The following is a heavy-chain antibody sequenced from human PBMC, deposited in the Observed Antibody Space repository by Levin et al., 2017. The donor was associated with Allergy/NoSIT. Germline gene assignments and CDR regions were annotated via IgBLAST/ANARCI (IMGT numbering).Heavy chain of an antibody. Sequence: SQTLSLTCTVPGGSISSYYWSWIRQPPGKGLEWIGYIYYSGSTNYNPSLKSRVTISVDTSKSQFTLKLSSVTAADRAEDYCARHNYYGSSMDVWGQGTTVTVSS. V-gene: IGHV4-59*08. J-gene: IGHJ6*02. CDR1: GGSISSYY. CDR2: IYYSGST. CDR3: ARHNYYGSSMDV.